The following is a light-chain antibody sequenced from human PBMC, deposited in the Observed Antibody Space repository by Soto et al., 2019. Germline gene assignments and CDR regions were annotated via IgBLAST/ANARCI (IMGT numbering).Light chain of an antibody. CDR2: AAT. V-gene: IGKV1-6*01. J-gene: IGKJ1*01. CDR1: TGIRTD. CDR3: LQDYNYPWT. Sequence: QMTQSPSTLSASVGDRVTITCRASTGIRTDLSWYQQKPGKVPKVLIYAATSLHSGVPSRFSGSGSGTDFTLTISSLQPEDFATYYCLQDYNYPWTFGQGTKVDIK.